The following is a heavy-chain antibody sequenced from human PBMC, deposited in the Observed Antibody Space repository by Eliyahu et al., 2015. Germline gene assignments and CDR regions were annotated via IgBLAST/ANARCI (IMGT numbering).Heavy chain of an antibody. CDR3: ARDGGHLEIDY. Sequence: QVQLVESGGGVVQPGRSLXLSCATSGFTFGPSGMHWVRQAPGKGLEWVAFIRNDATTKYYADSVKGRFTVSRDNSMNTLYVQMNSLRVEDTAVYYCARDGGHLEIDYWGQGTLVTVSS. D-gene: IGHD3-16*01. CDR2: IRNDATTK. J-gene: IGHJ4*02. V-gene: IGHV3-33*01. CDR1: GFTFGPSG.